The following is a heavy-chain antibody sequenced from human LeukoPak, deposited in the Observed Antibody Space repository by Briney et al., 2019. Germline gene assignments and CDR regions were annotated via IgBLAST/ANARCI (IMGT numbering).Heavy chain of an antibody. CDR3: AGVAGSS. J-gene: IGHJ4*02. D-gene: IGHD6-13*01. V-gene: IGHV4-34*01. CDR2: INHSGST. CDR1: RGSFSGYY. Sequence: SETLSHTCADSRGSFSGYYWRCIRPPPGKGLEWMGEINHSGSTNYNPYTTRRVTLPLDTSKTRFSLILKSLTAAETAVYYSAGVAGSSWGQGTLVTVSS.